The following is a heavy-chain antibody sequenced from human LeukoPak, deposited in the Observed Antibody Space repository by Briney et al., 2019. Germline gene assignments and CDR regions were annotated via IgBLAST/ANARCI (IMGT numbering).Heavy chain of an antibody. V-gene: IGHV3-23*01. Sequence: GGSLRLSCAASGFTFSSRGMNWVRRAPGKGLEWVSGIGGSGGFITYYADSVKGRFTVSRDNSKNTLYLQMNSLRADDTAIYYCARDLGWLHYADWGQGTLVTVSS. CDR2: IGGSGGFIT. CDR3: ARDLGWLHYAD. D-gene: IGHD5-12*01. J-gene: IGHJ4*02. CDR1: GFTFSSRG.